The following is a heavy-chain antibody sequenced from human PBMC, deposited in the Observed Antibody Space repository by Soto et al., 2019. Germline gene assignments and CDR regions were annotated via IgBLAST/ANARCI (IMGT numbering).Heavy chain of an antibody. J-gene: IGHJ4*02. D-gene: IGHD2-2*01. Sequence: ASVKVSCKASGYTFTSYAMHWVRQAPGQRLEWMGWINAGNGNTKYSQKFQGRVTITRDTSASTAYMELSSLRSEDTAVYYCARDVVVPDAEGIRFDYWGQGTLVTVSS. CDR3: ARDVVVPDAEGIRFDY. CDR2: INAGNGNT. CDR1: GYTFTSYA. V-gene: IGHV1-3*01.